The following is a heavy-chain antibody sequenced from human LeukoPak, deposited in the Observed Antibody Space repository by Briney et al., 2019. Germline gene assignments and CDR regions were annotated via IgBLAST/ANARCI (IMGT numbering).Heavy chain of an antibody. Sequence: GESLKISCMGSGYSFTSYWIGWVRQMPGKGLEWMGIIYPGDSDTRYSPSFQGQVTISVDKSISTAYLQWSSLKASDTAMYYCASPIHYYDSSGYYPYYFDYWGQGTLVTVSS. J-gene: IGHJ4*02. V-gene: IGHV5-51*01. CDR1: GYSFTSYW. D-gene: IGHD3-22*01. CDR2: IYPGDSDT. CDR3: ASPIHYYDSSGYYPYYFDY.